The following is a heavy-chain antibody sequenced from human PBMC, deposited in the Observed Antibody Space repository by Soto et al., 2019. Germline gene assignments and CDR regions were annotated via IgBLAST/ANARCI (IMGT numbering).Heavy chain of an antibody. D-gene: IGHD3-10*01. CDR2: ISSSSSYI. V-gene: IGHV3-21*01. CDR3: ARDRMVRGVIIRGYFDY. CDR1: GFTFSSYS. J-gene: IGHJ4*02. Sequence: PGGSLRLSCAASGFTFSSYSMNWVRQAPGKGLEWVSSISSSSSYIYYADSVKGRFTISRDNAKNSLCLQMNSLRAEDTAVYYCARDRMVRGVIIRGYFDYWGQGTLVTVSS.